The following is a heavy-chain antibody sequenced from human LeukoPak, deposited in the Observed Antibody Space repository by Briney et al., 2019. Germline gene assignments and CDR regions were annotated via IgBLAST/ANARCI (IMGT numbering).Heavy chain of an antibody. J-gene: IGHJ3*02. Sequence: ASVKVSCKASGYTFTCYYMHWVRQAPGQGLEWMGWINPNSGGTNYAQKFQGRVTMTKHTYISTAHMELRSLRSDDTAVYYCARTLKVYYDISGDGFDIWGQGTRVTVSS. D-gene: IGHD3-22*01. CDR1: GYTFTCYY. V-gene: IGHV1-2*02. CDR2: INPNSGGT. CDR3: ARTLKVYYDISGDGFDI.